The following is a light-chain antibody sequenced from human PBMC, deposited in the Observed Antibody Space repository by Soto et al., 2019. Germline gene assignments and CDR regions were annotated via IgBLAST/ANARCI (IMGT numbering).Light chain of an antibody. Sequence: QSALTQPASVSGSPGQSITISCTGTSSDVGGYNYVSWYQQHPGKAPKLMIYDVSNRPSGVSNRFSGSKSGNTASLTISGLQAEDEDDYYCSSYTSSSTPRYVFGTGTKLTVL. CDR3: SSYTSSSTPRYV. CDR2: DVS. CDR1: SSDVGGYNY. J-gene: IGLJ1*01. V-gene: IGLV2-14*01.